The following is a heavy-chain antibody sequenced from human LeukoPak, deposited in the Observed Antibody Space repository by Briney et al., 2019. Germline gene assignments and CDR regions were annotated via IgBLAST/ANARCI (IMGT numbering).Heavy chain of an antibody. J-gene: IGHJ5*02. CDR2: VNDRGDT. D-gene: IGHD1-7*01. Sequence: SETLSLTCGVSGVSSSGYYCNWIRQPPGKGLEWIGDVNDRGDTNYHPSLKSRVTISVDPSKNQFSLKVASVTAADTAVYYCASSDVSAARGNSRFDPWGQGILVTVSS. CDR1: GVSSSGYY. V-gene: IGHV4-34*01. CDR3: ASSDVSAARGNSRFDP.